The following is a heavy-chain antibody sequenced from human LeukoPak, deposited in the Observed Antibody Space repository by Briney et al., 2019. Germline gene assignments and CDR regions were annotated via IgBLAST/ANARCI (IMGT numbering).Heavy chain of an antibody. Sequence: SGGSLRLSCAASGFTFSSYSMNWVRQVPGKGLEWVSHIRSADDITYYADSVKGRFTISRDSAKNSLYLQMNSLRAEDTAVYYCAGGRQWLVLWGQGTLVTVSS. CDR1: GFTFSSYS. J-gene: IGHJ4*02. D-gene: IGHD6-19*01. CDR3: AGGRQWLVL. CDR2: IRSADDIT. V-gene: IGHV3-48*04.